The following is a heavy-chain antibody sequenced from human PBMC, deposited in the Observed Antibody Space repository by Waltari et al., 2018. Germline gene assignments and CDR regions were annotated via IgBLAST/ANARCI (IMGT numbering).Heavy chain of an antibody. CDR1: GYSFTSYW. CDR3: ARRDRDCSGGSSYSLNFDY. D-gene: IGHD2-15*01. CDR2: IYPGDSDT. V-gene: IGHV5-51*01. J-gene: IGHJ4*02. Sequence: EVQLVQSGAEVKKPGESLKISCKGSGYSFTSYWIGWVRQMPGKGLEWMGIIYPGDSDTRYSPSFQGQVTISADKSISTAYLQWSSLKASDTAMYYCARRDRDCSGGSSYSLNFDYWGQGTLVTVSS.